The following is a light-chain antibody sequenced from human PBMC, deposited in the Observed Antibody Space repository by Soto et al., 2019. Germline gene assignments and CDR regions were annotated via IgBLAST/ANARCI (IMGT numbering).Light chain of an antibody. CDR1: RSDVGAYNY. J-gene: IGLJ7*01. CDR2: EVS. V-gene: IGLV2-14*01. Sequence: QSVLTQPASVSGSPGQSITISCTGTRSDVGAYNYVSWYQQRPGKAPTLIIYEVSIRPSGVSDRFSGSKSGYTASLTISGLQTEDEADYYCSSYTRSATHVFGGGTQLTVL. CDR3: SSYTRSATHV.